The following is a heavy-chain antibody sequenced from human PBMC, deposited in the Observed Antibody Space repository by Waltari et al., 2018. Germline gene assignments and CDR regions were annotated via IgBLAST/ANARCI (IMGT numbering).Heavy chain of an antibody. CDR2: IYHSGST. V-gene: IGHV4-31*03. Sequence: QVQLQESGPGLVKPSQTLSLTCTVSGGSISSGGYYWSWIRQHPGKGLEWIGYIYHSGSTYYNPSRKSRVTISVDRSKNQFSLKLSSVTAADTAVYYCARVQPPESNFDYWGQGTLVTVSS. D-gene: IGHD6-6*01. CDR1: GGSISSGGYY. CDR3: ARVQPPESNFDY. J-gene: IGHJ4*02.